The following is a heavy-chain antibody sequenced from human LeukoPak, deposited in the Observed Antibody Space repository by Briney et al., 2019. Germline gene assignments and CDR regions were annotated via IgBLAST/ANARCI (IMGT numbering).Heavy chain of an antibody. CDR3: AASESTGYDPFDY. V-gene: IGHV3-30*03. D-gene: IGHD4-17*01. J-gene: IGHJ4*02. CDR2: ISYDGSNK. CDR1: GFTFSSYG. Sequence: GRSLRLSCAASGFTFSSYGMHWVRQAPGKGLEWVAVISYDGSNKYYADSVKGRFTISRDNSKNTLYLQMNSLRAEDTATYYCAASESTGYDPFDYWGQGTLVTVSS.